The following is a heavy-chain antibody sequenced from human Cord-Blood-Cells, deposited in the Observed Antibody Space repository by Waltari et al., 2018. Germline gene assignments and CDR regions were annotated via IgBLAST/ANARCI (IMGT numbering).Heavy chain of an antibody. V-gene: IGHV2-5*02. CDR1: GFSLSTRGAG. J-gene: IGHJ5*02. CDR3: AHKEEVRGDWFDP. CDR2: IYWDDEK. D-gene: IGHD3-22*01. Sequence: QITLKESGPTLVKPTQTLKLTCTLPGFSLSTRGAGGSRNRQPPGKALEWLALIYWDDEKRYSPSLKSRLTITKDTSKNQVVLTMTNMDTVDTATYYCAHKEEVRGDWFDPWGQGTLVTVAS.